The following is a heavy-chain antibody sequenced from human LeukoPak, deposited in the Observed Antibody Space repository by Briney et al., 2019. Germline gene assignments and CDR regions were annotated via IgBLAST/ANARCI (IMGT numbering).Heavy chain of an antibody. CDR1: GYTFTSYG. CDR3: ARDQPSGGYSGYDYRY. V-gene: IGHV1-18*01. J-gene: IGHJ4*02. CDR2: ISAYNGNT. Sequence: EASVKVSCKASGYTFTSYGISWVRQAPGQGLEWMGWISAYNGNTNYAQKLQGRVTMTTDTSTSTAYMELRSLRSDDTAVYYCARDQPSGGYSGYDYRYWGQGTLVTVSS. D-gene: IGHD5-12*01.